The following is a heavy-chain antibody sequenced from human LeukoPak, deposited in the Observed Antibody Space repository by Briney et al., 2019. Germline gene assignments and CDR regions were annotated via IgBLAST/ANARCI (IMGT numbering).Heavy chain of an antibody. J-gene: IGHJ6*02. CDR2: IIPIFGTP. Sequence: AASVTVSCKASGGTFSSYAISWVRQAPGQGLEWMGGIIPIFGTPNYAQKFQGRVTITADESTSTAYMELSSLRSEDTAVYYCARDYYVRSGYAGDYYGMDVWGQGTTVTVSS. V-gene: IGHV1-69*13. CDR3: ARDYYVRSGYAGDYYGMDV. CDR1: GGTFSSYA. D-gene: IGHD3-22*01.